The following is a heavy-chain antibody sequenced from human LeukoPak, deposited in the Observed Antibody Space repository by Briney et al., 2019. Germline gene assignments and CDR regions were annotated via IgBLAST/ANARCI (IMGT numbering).Heavy chain of an antibody. Sequence: GGSLRLSCAASGFTVSSNYMSWVRQAPGKGLEWVSVIYSGGSTYYADSVKGRFTISRDNSKNTLYLQMNSLRAEDTAVYYCARDPRITMVRGVSPWGQGTLVTVSS. V-gene: IGHV3-66*01. D-gene: IGHD3-10*01. J-gene: IGHJ5*02. CDR1: GFTVSSNY. CDR2: IYSGGST. CDR3: ARDPRITMVRGVSP.